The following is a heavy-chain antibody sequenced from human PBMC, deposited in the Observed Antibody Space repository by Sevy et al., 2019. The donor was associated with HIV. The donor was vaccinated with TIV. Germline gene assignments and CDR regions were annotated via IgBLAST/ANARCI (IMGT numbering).Heavy chain of an antibody. D-gene: IGHD6-19*01. CDR2: LKEDGSEK. CDR3: ARDSRQWPYYYYHGMDL. J-gene: IGHJ6*02. V-gene: IGHV3-7*01. Sequence: GGSLRLACAASRFTFSSYWMSWVRLAPGKGLEWVANLKEDGSEKDYVDSVKGRFTISRDNAEKSLYLQMNSLRVEDTAVYFCARDSRQWPYYYYHGMDLWGQGTKVTVSS. CDR1: RFTFSSYW.